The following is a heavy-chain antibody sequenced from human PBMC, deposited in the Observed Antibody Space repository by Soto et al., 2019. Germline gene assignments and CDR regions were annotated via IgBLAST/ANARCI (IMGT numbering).Heavy chain of an antibody. CDR1: GVTFSNSA. Sequence: AGSMKLASAASGVTFSNSAMTVVLRAQGKGLEWVSAISGSGGTTYYADSVKGRFTISRDNSKNTLYLQMNSLRAEDTAVYYCAKGATSTSGSYYYYYGMDVWGQGTAVTVSS. J-gene: IGHJ6*02. D-gene: IGHD1-26*01. V-gene: IGHV3-23*01. CDR3: AKGATSTSGSYYYYYGMDV. CDR2: ISGSGGTT.